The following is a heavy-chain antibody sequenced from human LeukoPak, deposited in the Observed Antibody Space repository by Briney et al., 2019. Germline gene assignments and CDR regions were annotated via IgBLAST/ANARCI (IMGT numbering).Heavy chain of an antibody. CDR1: GYTFTSYG. Sequence: ASVKVSCKASGYTFTSYGISWVRQAPGHGLEWMGWISAYNGNTKYAQKLQGRVTMTTDTSTSTAYVELRSLRSDDTAVYYCARVTDYDFWSGYPDYYYYYMDVWGKGTTVTVSS. CDR3: ARVTDYDFWSGYPDYYYYYMDV. CDR2: ISAYNGNT. D-gene: IGHD3-3*01. V-gene: IGHV1-18*01. J-gene: IGHJ6*03.